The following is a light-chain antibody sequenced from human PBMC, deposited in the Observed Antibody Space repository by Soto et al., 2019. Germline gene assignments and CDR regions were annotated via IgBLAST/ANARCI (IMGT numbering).Light chain of an antibody. CDR3: QQYNSWPPIT. V-gene: IGKV3-15*01. CDR1: QSVSSN. Sequence: EIVMTQSPATLSVSPGERATLSCRASQSVSSNLAWFQQKPGQAPRLLIYGASTRATGIPARFSGSGSGTEFTLTINSLQSEDFAVYFCQQYNSWPPITFGQGTRLRIE. J-gene: IGKJ5*01. CDR2: GAS.